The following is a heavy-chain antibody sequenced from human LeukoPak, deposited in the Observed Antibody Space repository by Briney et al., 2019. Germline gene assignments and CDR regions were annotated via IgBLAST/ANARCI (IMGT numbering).Heavy chain of an antibody. CDR3: ARHSRLDKSSLSWADY. D-gene: IGHD2-2*03. V-gene: IGHV4-59*08. CDR1: GGSISSYY. Sequence: SETLSLTCTVSGGSISSYYWSWIRQPPGKGLEWIGYIYYSGSTNYNPSLKSRITISVDTSKNQFSLRLSSVTAADTAVYYCARHSRLDKSSLSWADYWGQGTLVTVSS. CDR2: IYYSGST. J-gene: IGHJ4*02.